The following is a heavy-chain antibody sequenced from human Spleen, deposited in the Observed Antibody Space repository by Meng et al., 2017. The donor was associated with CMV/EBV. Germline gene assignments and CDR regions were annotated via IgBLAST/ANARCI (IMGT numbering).Heavy chain of an antibody. CDR2: IRYDGSNK. D-gene: IGHD3-10*01. V-gene: IGHV3-30*02. Sequence: GGSLRLSCAASGFTFSSYGMHWVSQAPGKGLERVAFIRYDGSNKYYADSVKGRFTISRDNSKNTLYLQMNSLRAEDTAVYYCAKDLSVRGTYWGQGTLVTVSS. CDR3: AKDLSVRGTY. J-gene: IGHJ4*02. CDR1: GFTFSSYG.